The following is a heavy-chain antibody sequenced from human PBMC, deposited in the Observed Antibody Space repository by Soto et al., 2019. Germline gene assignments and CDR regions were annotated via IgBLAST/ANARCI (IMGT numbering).Heavy chain of an antibody. J-gene: IGHJ4*02. CDR1: CSTFPSFG. CDR2: ISAYNGNT. CDR3: ARKGYCSGGSCYWSDY. D-gene: IGHD2-15*01. V-gene: IGHV1-18*01. Sequence: ASEQVSSNASCSTFPSFGIGLVRQAPGQGLEWMGWISAYNGNTNYAQKLQGRVTMTTDTSTSTAYMELRSLRSDDTAVYYCARKGYCSGGSCYWSDYCGQGTLVTVSS.